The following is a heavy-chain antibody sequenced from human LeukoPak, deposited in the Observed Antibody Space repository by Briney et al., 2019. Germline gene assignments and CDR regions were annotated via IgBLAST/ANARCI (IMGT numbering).Heavy chain of an antibody. CDR3: ARDVGKFPDWFDP. CDR2: INERGTDS. D-gene: IGHD1-14*01. CDR1: GFTFSGHW. V-gene: IGHV3-74*03. Sequence: PGGSLRLSCTASGFTFSGHWIHWVRQPPGMGLVWVSRINERGTDSMYAESVKGRFTISRDNAKNTVYLQMNSLRAEDTAVYYCARDVGKFPDWFDPWGQGTLVTVSS. J-gene: IGHJ5*02.